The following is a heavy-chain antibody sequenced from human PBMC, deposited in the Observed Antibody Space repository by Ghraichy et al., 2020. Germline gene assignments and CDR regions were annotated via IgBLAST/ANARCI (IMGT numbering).Heavy chain of an antibody. Sequence: GGSLRLSCAASGFTFSSYAMSWVRQAPGKGLEWVSAISGSGGSTYYADSVKGGFTISRDNSKNTLYLQMNSLRAEDTAVYYCATPWGQSYGDYFGHGMDVWGQGTTVTVSS. CDR3: ATPWGQSYGDYFGHGMDV. D-gene: IGHD4-17*01. CDR1: GFTFSSYA. J-gene: IGHJ6*02. V-gene: IGHV3-23*01. CDR2: ISGSGGST.